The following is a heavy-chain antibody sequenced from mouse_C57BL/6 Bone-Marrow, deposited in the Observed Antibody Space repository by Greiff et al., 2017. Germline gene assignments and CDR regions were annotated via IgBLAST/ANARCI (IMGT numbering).Heavy chain of an antibody. D-gene: IGHD2-14*01. CDR2: IYPGSGNT. CDR1: GYTFTDYY. J-gene: IGHJ2*01. CDR3: ARSLIGY. V-gene: IGHV1-76*01. Sequence: VKLQESGAELVRPGASVKLSCKASGYTFTDYYINWVKQRPGQGLEWIARIYPGSGNTYYNEKFKGKATLTAEKSSSTAYMQLSSLTSEDSAVYFCARSLIGYWGQGTTLTVSS.